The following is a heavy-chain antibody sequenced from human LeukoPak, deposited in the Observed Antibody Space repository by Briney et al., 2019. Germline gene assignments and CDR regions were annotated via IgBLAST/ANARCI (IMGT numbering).Heavy chain of an antibody. J-gene: IGHJ4*02. D-gene: IGHD4-17*01. CDR3: ARGDYGDYESEVS. CDR2: ISSSSSHT. CDR1: GFTFSDYY. Sequence: PGGSLRLSCAASGFTFSDYYMSWIRQAPGKGLEWVSYISSSSSHTNYADSVKGRFTISRDNAKNSLYLQMNSLRAEDTAVYYCARGDYGDYESEVSWGQGTLVTVSS. V-gene: IGHV3-11*06.